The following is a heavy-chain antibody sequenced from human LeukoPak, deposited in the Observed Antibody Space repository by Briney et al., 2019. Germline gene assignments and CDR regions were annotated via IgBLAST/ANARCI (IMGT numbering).Heavy chain of an antibody. D-gene: IGHD5-18*01. Sequence: GGSLRLSCAVSGFTFTNYAMSWVRQAPGKGLEWVSAVSGTGGSTYYADSVKGRFTIPRDTSKNTLYLQMNSLRAEDTAVYYCARDPDTTMVTLLLDYWGQGTLVTVSS. CDR1: GFTFTNYA. CDR2: VSGTGGST. J-gene: IGHJ4*02. V-gene: IGHV3-23*01. CDR3: ARDPDTTMVTLLLDY.